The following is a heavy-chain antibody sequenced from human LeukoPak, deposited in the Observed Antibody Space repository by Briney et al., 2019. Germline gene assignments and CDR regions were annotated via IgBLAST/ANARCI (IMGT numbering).Heavy chain of an antibody. CDR2: VSKSGST. D-gene: IGHD3-16*01. CDR3: ASDDYGVFDAFDV. CDR1: GGSISSHF. J-gene: IGHJ3*01. Sequence: SETLSLTCTVSGGSISSHFWTWIRQAPGKRLEWLGYVSKSGSTNYNPSLQSRITISLDTSKNQFSLILTSVTAADTAVYFCASDDYGVFDAFDVWGQGTVVTVSS. V-gene: IGHV4-4*08.